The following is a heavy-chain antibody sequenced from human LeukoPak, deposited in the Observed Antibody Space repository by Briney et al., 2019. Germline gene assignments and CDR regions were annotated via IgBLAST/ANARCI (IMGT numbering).Heavy chain of an antibody. D-gene: IGHD3-9*01. CDR2: INHSGSA. J-gene: IGHJ4*02. V-gene: IGHV4-34*01. CDR3: ARGYYDVLTGHPKNFDY. CDR1: GGPFSGYH. Sequence: PSETLSLTCAVYGGPFSGYHWSWIRQPPGKGLEWIGEINHSGSANYNPSPKSRVTISVDMSKNQSSLKLTSVPAADTALYYCARGYYDVLTGHPKNFDYWDQGTLVTVSS.